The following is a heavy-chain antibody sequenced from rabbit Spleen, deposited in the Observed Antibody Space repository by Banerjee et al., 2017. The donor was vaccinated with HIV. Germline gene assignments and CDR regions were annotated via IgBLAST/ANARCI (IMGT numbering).Heavy chain of an antibody. CDR3: ARDLVAVIGWNFNL. D-gene: IGHD1-1*01. V-gene: IGHV1S40*01. CDR2: MNTYTGKA. J-gene: IGHJ4*01. Sequence: SLEESGGDLVKPGASLTLTCKASGLDFSGDYVMCWVRQAPGKGLEWIGCMNTYTGKAVYAAWTKGRFTVFKCSGNPLDLHMTSLTAADTATYSCARDLVAVIGWNFNLWGPGTLVTVS. CDR1: GLDFSGDYV.